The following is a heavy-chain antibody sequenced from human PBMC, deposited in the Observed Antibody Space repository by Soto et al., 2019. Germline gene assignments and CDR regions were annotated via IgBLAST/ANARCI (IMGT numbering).Heavy chain of an antibody. CDR2: ISGSGGST. Sequence: PGGSLRLSCAASGFTFSSYAMSWVRQAPGKGLEWVSAISGSGGSTYYADSVKGRFTISRDNSKNTLYLQMNSLRAEDTAVYYCAKDTNPGDSERYCSSTSCYINWFDPWGQGTLVTVPQ. CDR1: GFTFSSYA. CDR3: AKDTNPGDSERYCSSTSCYINWFDP. J-gene: IGHJ5*02. D-gene: IGHD2-2*02. V-gene: IGHV3-23*01.